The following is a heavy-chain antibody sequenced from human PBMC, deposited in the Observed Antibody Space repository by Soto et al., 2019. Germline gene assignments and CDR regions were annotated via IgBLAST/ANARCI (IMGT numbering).Heavy chain of an antibody. CDR2: IWYDGSNK. D-gene: IGHD5-18*01. J-gene: IGHJ6*02. CDR3: ARDAYTARVTDYYYYGMDV. CDR1: GFTFSSYG. Sequence: QVQLVESGGGVVQPGRSLRLSCAASGFTFSSYGMHWVRQAPGKGLEWVAVIWYDGSNKYYADSVKGRFTISRDNSKNPLYLQMTSLRAEDTAVYYCARDAYTARVTDYYYYGMDVWGQGTTVTVSS. V-gene: IGHV3-33*01.